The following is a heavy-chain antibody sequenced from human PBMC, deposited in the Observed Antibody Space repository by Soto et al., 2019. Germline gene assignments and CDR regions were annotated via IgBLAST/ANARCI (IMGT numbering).Heavy chain of an antibody. V-gene: IGHV3-30*18. Sequence: GGFLRLSCAASGFIFSNYGMHWVRQAPGKGLEWVALISFDGKNRNYADSVKGRFTIYRDNPKNTLYLEMNSLRPEDTAFYYCAKRGGVVGGSEHPFFEYWGQGTLVTVSS. CDR3: AKRGGVVGGSEHPFFEY. D-gene: IGHD2-15*01. CDR1: GFIFSNYG. CDR2: ISFDGKNR. J-gene: IGHJ4*02.